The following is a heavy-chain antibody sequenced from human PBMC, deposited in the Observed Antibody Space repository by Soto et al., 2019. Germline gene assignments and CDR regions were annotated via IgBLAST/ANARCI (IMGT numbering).Heavy chain of an antibody. D-gene: IGHD3-22*01. CDR2: ISGSGGST. V-gene: IGHV3-23*01. CDR1: GFTFSSYA. CDR3: AKDRGDYYDSSGYPYDAFDI. J-gene: IGHJ3*02. Sequence: EVQLLESGGGLVQPGGSMRLSCAASGFTFSSYATSWVRQAPGKGLEWVSAISGSGGSTYYADSVKGRFTISRDNSKNTLYLQMNSLRAEDTAVYYCAKDRGDYYDSSGYPYDAFDIWGQGTMVTVSS.